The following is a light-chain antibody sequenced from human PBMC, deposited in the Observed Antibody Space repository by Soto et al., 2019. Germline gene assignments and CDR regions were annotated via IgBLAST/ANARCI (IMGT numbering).Light chain of an antibody. V-gene: IGLV2-23*02. CDR2: EVS. CDR3: CSYASSSTYV. Sequence: QSALTQPASVSGSPGQSVTISCTGTSTNVGTYKAVSWYQQHPGKAPKLIIYEVSQRPSGVSNHFSGSKSGNTASLTISGLKAEDEADYYCCSYASSSTYVFGTGTKVTVL. J-gene: IGLJ1*01. CDR1: STNVGTYKA.